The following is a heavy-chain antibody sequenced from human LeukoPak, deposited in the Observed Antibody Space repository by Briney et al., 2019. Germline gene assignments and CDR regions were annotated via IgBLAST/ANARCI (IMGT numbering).Heavy chain of an antibody. Sequence: SETLSLTCNVSDGSISNFYWSWIRQPPGKGLEWIGNIDFSGSTNYNPSLKSRVTISVDTSKNQFSLELNSVTAADTAVYYCARVGSYYGSGSYPVWGQGTLVTVSS. D-gene: IGHD3-10*01. J-gene: IGHJ4*02. CDR1: DGSISNFY. CDR2: IDFSGST. V-gene: IGHV4-59*01. CDR3: ARVGSYYGSGSYPV.